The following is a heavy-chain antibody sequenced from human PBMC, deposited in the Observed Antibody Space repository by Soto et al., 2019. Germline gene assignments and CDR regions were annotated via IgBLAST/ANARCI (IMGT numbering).Heavy chain of an antibody. V-gene: IGHV1-18*01. CDR2: ISAYNGNT. Sequence: ASVKVSCKASGYTFTSYGISWVRQAPGQGLEWMGGISAYNGNTNYAQKLQGRVTMTTDESTSTAYMELRSLRSDDTAVYYCARDLLYDQTLGDHPYVLAFWGQGTTVTVSS. CDR3: ARDLLYDQTLGDHPYVLAF. D-gene: IGHD3-10*01. CDR1: GYTFTSYG. J-gene: IGHJ6*01.